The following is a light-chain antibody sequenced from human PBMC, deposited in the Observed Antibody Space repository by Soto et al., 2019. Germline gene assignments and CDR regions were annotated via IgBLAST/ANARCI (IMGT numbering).Light chain of an antibody. J-gene: IGKJ1*01. CDR1: QSVGNN. Sequence: EIVMTQSPASLSVSPGERATLSCGASQSVGNNLAWYQQKPGQAPRLLIHGASTRATGIPARFSGSGSGTEFTLTISSLQSEDFAVYYCQQCDNWPRTFGQGTKVDIK. V-gene: IGKV3-15*01. CDR2: GAS. CDR3: QQCDNWPRT.